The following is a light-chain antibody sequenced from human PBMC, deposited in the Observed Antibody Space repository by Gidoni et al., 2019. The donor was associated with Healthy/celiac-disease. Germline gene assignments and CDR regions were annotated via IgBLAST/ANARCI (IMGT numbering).Light chain of an antibody. CDR3: QQYRT. V-gene: IGKV1-33*01. CDR2: DAS. CDR1: QDISNY. Sequence: DIQMTQSTSSLSASVGDRVTITCQASQDISNYLNWYQQKPGKAPKLLIYDASNLETGVPSRFSGSGSGTDFTFTISSLQPEDIATYYCQQYRTFGPGTKVDIK. J-gene: IGKJ3*01.